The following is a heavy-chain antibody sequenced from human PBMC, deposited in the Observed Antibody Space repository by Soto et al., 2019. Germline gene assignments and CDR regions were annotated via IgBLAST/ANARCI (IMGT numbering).Heavy chain of an antibody. J-gene: IGHJ6*02. V-gene: IGHV5-10-1*01. D-gene: IGHD3-3*01. Sequence: GESLKISCKGSGYTFTDYWINWVRQMPGKGLEWMGRIDPSDSYTKYSPSFQGHVTISADKSISTAYLEWSSLEASDTAMYYCARARSITIFGVVGFGMDVWGQGTTVTVS. CDR2: IDPSDSYT. CDR1: GYTFTDYW. CDR3: ARARSITIFGVVGFGMDV.